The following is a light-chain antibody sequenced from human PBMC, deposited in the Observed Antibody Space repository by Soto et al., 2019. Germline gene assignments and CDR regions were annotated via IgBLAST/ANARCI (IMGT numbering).Light chain of an antibody. CDR3: QQYGSSGT. CDR2: GAS. Sequence: DIVLTQSKGTLSLSPGERATLSCRASQSVSNNYLAWXQQXPGQAPRLLIYGASNRATGIPDRYSGSGSGTDFTLTISRLEPEDFAVYYCQQYGSSGTFGQGTKVDIK. CDR1: QSVSNNY. J-gene: IGKJ1*01. V-gene: IGKV3-20*01.